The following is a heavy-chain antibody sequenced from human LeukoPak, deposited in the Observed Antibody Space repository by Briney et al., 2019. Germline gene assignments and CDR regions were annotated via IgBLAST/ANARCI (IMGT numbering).Heavy chain of an antibody. D-gene: IGHD6-19*01. CDR3: AKDRGYSSGWYEDYYYYGMDV. J-gene: IGHJ6*02. CDR2: ISWNSGSI. V-gene: IGHV3-9*01. Sequence: GGSLRLSCAASGFTFDDYAMHWVRQAPGKGLEWVSGISWNSGSIGYADSVKGRFTISRDNAKNSLYLQMNSLRAEDTALYYCAKDRGYSSGWYEDYYYYGMDVWGQGPRSPSP. CDR1: GFTFDDYA.